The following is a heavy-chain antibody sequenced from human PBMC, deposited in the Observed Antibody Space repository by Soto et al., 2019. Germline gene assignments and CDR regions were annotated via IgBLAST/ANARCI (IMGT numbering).Heavy chain of an antibody. J-gene: IGHJ5*02. CDR1: GVSVTAGNL. CDR3: GGGGGGGGEWFDP. V-gene: IGHV4-4*02. CDR2: VFPDGST. Sequence: QMHLQESGPGLVKPWGTLSLTCAVSGVSVTAGNLWSWVRQSPGKGLEWIGEVFPDGSTNYNPSLKSRVTISLDKSQNHFSLILTGGGGGGGGGGGGGGGGGGGGEWFDPWGQGTLVTVSS. D-gene: IGHD2-15*01.